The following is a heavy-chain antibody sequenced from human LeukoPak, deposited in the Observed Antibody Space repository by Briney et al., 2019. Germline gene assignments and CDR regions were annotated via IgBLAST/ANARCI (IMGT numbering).Heavy chain of an antibody. Sequence: SQTLSLTCAIPGDSVSSNSAAGDWIRQSPSRGLEWLGRTYYRSKWYNDYAVSVKSRITINPDTSKNQFSLQLNSVTPEDTAVYYCPRNCGGDCYEEHYYYGMDVWGQGTTVTVSS. D-gene: IGHD2-21*02. J-gene: IGHJ6*02. CDR2: TYYRSKWYN. CDR1: GDSVSSNSAA. V-gene: IGHV6-1*01. CDR3: PRNCGGDCYEEHYYYGMDV.